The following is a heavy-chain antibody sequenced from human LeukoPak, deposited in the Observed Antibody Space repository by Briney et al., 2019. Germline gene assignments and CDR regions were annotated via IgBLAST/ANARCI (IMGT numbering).Heavy chain of an antibody. V-gene: IGHV3-23*01. CDR3: ARDAGHSSSWYDYYYYYMDV. CDR2: ISGSGGST. D-gene: IGHD6-13*01. Sequence: GGSLRLSCAASGFTFSSYAMSWVRQAPGKGLEWVSAISGSGGSTYYADSVKGRFTISRDNSKNTLYLQMNSLRAEDTAVYYCARDAGHSSSWYDYYYYYMDVWGKGTTVTVSS. J-gene: IGHJ6*03. CDR1: GFTFSSYA.